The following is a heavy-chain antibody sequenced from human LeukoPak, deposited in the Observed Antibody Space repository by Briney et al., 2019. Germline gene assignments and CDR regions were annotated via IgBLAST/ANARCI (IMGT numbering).Heavy chain of an antibody. J-gene: IGHJ3*01. Sequence: SETLSLTCTVSGGSISSYYWSWIRQPPGKGLEWIGEINHSGGTNYNPSLESRVTISVDTSKDQFSLKLSSVTAADTAVYYCARELRDHRGGFDVWGQGTMVTVSS. CDR1: GGSISSYY. D-gene: IGHD1-1*01. V-gene: IGHV4-34*01. CDR2: INHSGGT. CDR3: ARELRDHRGGFDV.